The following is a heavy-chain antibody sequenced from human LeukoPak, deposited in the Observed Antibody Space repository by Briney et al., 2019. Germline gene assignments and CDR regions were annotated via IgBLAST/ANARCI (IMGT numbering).Heavy chain of an antibody. V-gene: IGHV3-30*02. CDR2: IRYDGSNK. Sequence: GGSLRLSCAASGFTVSSNYMSWVREAPGRGLEWVAFIRYDGSNKYYADSVKGRFTISRDNSKNTLYLQMNSLTAEDTAVYYCAKDLQRMRPSGSYSPLTPPVFDYWGQGTLVIVSS. D-gene: IGHD1-26*01. CDR1: GFTVSSNY. J-gene: IGHJ4*02. CDR3: AKDLQRMRPSGSYSPLTPPVFDY.